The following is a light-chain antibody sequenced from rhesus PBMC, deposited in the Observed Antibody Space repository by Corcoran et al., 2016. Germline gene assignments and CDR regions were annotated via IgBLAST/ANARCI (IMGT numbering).Light chain of an antibody. V-gene: IGKV1-37*01. CDR3: QQYNSDPYS. Sequence: DIQMTQSPSSLSACVGDRVTITCRASQGIISYLAWYQQKPGKAPKPLIYYATNWESGVPSRFSGCGSGTAFTLPISSQQPEHFATYSCQQYNSDPYSFGQGTKVEIK. CDR2: YAT. J-gene: IGKJ2*01. CDR1: QGIISY.